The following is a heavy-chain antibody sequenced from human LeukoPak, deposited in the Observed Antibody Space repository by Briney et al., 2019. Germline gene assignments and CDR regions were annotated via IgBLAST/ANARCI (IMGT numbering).Heavy chain of an antibody. CDR2: ISSSGSTI. Sequence: GGSLRLSCAASGFTFSSYEMNWVRQAPGKGLEWVSYISSSGSTIYYADSVKGRFTISRDNAKNTLYLQMNTLRAEDTALYYCYFFHMDVWGKGTTVTVSS. V-gene: IGHV3-48*03. CDR3: YFFHMDV. J-gene: IGHJ6*03. CDR1: GFTFSSYE.